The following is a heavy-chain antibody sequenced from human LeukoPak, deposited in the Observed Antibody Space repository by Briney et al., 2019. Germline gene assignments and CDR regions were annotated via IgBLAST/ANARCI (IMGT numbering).Heavy chain of an antibody. CDR3: TRGQSYCGADCYSD. V-gene: IGHV3-66*01. CDR1: GFSASNYY. J-gene: IGHJ4*02. D-gene: IGHD2-21*02. Sequence: GGSLRLSCAASGFSASNYYMSWVRQPPGKGLEWVSVMYTGGGRYYGDSVKGRFTISRDNSKNTVFLQMNSLRVEDTALYYCTRGQSYCGADCYSDWGQGTLVTVSS. CDR2: MYTGGGR.